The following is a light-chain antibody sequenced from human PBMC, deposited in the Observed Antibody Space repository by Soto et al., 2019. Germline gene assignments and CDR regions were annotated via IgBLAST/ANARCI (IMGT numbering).Light chain of an antibody. V-gene: IGLV2-11*01. CDR2: DVS. CDR1: SSDVGGYNY. CDR3: GSYAGSPTYV. Sequence: QSVLTQPRSVSGSPGQSVTISCTGTSSDVGGYNYVSWYQQYPGKAPKLMISDVSKRPSGVPDRFSGSKSGNTASLTISGLQAEDEADYYCGSYAGSPTYVFGTGTQLTVL. J-gene: IGLJ1*01.